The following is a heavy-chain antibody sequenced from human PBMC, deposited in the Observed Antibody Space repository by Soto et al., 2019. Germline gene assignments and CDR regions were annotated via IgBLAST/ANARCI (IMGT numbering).Heavy chain of an antibody. CDR1: GFTFDDYT. J-gene: IGHJ4*02. Sequence: GGSLRLSCAASGFTFDDYTMHWVRQAPGKGLEWVSLISWDGGSTYYADSVKGRFTISRDNSKNSLYLQMNSLRTEDTALYYCAKDGGDYGGNVDYWGQGTLVTVSS. D-gene: IGHD4-17*01. CDR3: AKDGGDYGGNVDY. CDR2: ISWDGGST. V-gene: IGHV3-43*01.